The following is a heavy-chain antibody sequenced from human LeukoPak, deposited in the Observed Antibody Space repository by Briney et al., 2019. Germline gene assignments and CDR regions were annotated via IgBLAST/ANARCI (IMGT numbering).Heavy chain of an antibody. CDR1: GYSISSGYY. D-gene: IGHD3-22*01. Sequence: SETLSLTCTVSGYSISSGYYWGWIRQPPGKGLEWIGIIYHRGTTYYNPSLKSRVTISVDTSKNQFSLKLSSVTAADTAVYYCARATGISYDSSGYSDYWGQGTLVTVSS. J-gene: IGHJ4*02. V-gene: IGHV4-38-2*02. CDR3: ARATGISYDSSGYSDY. CDR2: IYHRGTT.